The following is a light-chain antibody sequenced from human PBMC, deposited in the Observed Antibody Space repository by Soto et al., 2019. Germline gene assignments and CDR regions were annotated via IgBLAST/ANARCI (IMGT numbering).Light chain of an antibody. Sequence: DIQMTQSPSTLSASVGDRVTITCRASQSISSWLAWYQQKPGKAPKLLIYKASSLQSGVPSRFSGSVSGTEFTLTIISLQPDDFAAYYCQQCSSYPWTFGQGTKGEIK. CDR1: QSISSW. CDR2: KAS. CDR3: QQCSSYPWT. J-gene: IGKJ1*01. V-gene: IGKV1-5*03.